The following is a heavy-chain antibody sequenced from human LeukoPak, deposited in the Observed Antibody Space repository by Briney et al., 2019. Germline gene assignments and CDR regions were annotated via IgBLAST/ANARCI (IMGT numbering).Heavy chain of an antibody. Sequence: PGGALRLSCAASGFTFSSYSMNWVRQAPGKGLEWVSYITRSSSTIHYRDSVKGRFTISRDNAKNSLYLQMNSLRDEDTAVYYCVRDPDALDYWGQRTLVTVSS. CDR1: GFTFSSYS. CDR2: ITRSSSTI. J-gene: IGHJ4*02. V-gene: IGHV3-48*02. CDR3: VRDPDALDY.